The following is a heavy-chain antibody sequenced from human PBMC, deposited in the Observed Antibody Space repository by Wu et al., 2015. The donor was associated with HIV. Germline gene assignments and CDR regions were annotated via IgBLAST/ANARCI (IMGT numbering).Heavy chain of an antibody. Sequence: QVQLVQSGAEVKKPKSSVKVSCKASGGTFSSYSISWIRQAPGQGLEWMGRIIPIFGTADYAQKFQGRVTITADESTSTVYMELSSLRSEDTAVYYCARDHGEYSSSWGGSIDYWGQGTLVTVSS. V-gene: IGHV1-69*13. CDR2: IIPIFGTA. CDR3: ARDHGEYSSSWGGSIDY. J-gene: IGHJ4*02. CDR1: GGTFSSYS. D-gene: IGHD6-13*01.